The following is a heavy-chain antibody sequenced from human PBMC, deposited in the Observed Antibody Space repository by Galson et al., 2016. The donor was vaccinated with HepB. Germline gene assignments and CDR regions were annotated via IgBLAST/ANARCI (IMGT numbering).Heavy chain of an antibody. D-gene: IGHD2-8*01. CDR1: GYTFSNFW. J-gene: IGHJ4*02. V-gene: IGHV5-51*01. CDR3: ARHGVRTRGFSPDF. CDR2: IYPGDSDT. Sequence: QSGAEVKEPGESLKISCKGSGYTFSNFWIGWVRQMPGKGLEWMGIIYPGDSDTTYSQSFEGRVTISADIYTNTAYLEWSSLEASATAMYFCARHGVRTRGFSPDFWGQGTLFTVSS.